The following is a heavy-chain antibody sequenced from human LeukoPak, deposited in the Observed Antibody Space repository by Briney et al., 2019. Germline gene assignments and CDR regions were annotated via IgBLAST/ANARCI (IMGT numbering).Heavy chain of an antibody. CDR3: ARRHVTASTDGFDI. Sequence: GASVKVSCKASGGTFISYAISWVRQAPGRGLEWMGWISTYNDNTKYAQKVQGRVTMTTDTSTSTAYMELRSLRSDDTAVYYCARRHVTASTDGFDIWGQGTMVTVSS. D-gene: IGHD5-18*01. CDR1: GGTFISYA. V-gene: IGHV1-18*01. J-gene: IGHJ3*02. CDR2: ISTYNDNT.